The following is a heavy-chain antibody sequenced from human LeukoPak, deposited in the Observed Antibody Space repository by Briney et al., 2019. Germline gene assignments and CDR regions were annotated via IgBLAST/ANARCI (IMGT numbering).Heavy chain of an antibody. D-gene: IGHD3-10*01. J-gene: IGHJ4*02. CDR2: IYSGGST. CDR1: GFTVSSNY. CDR3: ARVSGSGSYYIGY. V-gene: IGHV3-53*04. Sequence: GGSLRLSCAASGFTVSSNYMSWVRQAPGKGLEWVSVIYSGGSTYYADSVKGRFTISRHNSKNTLYLQMNSLRAEDTTVYYCARVSGSGSYYIGYWGQGTLVTVSS.